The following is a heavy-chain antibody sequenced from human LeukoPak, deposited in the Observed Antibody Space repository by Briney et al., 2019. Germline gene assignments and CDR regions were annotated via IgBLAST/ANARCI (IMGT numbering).Heavy chain of an antibody. D-gene: IGHD2-2*01. V-gene: IGHV3-23*01. CDR3: AKDAAGYCSSTSCFAFDY. CDR1: GFTFSSYA. J-gene: IGHJ4*02. Sequence: GGSLRLSCAASGFTFSSYAMSWVRQAPGKGLEWVSAISGSGGSTYYADSVKGQFTISRDNSKNTLYLQMNSLRAEDTAVYYCAKDAAGYCSSTSCFAFDYWGQGTLVTVSS. CDR2: ISGSGGST.